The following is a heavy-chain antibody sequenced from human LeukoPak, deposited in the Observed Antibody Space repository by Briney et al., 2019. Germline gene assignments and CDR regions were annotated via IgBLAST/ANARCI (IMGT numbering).Heavy chain of an antibody. CDR2: IIPIFDAP. CDR3: ARGGSRVMIFGVPRARSQHWLDP. CDR1: GGNFSNYL. V-gene: IGHV1-69*05. D-gene: IGHD3/OR15-3a*01. J-gene: IGHJ5*02. Sequence: GSSVKVTCKASGGNFSNYLISWVRQTPGQGLEWMGEIIPIFDAPTYAQKFRDRVKITTDGSSSTAYMELSGLRSEDTAMYYCARGGSRVMIFGVPRARSQHWLDPWGQGTLVTVSS.